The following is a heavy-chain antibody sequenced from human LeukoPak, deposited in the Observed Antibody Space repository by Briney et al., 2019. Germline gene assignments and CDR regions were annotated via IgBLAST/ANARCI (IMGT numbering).Heavy chain of an antibody. V-gene: IGHV1-8*02. J-gene: IGHJ3*02. Sequence: ASVKVSCKASGGTFSSYAISWVRQAPGQGLEWMGWMKPHSGNTGYAQKFQGRVTMTRDTSITTAYMELGSLRSDDTAIYYCKMAKEGNAFDIWGQGTMVTVSS. CDR3: KMAKEGNAFDI. CDR1: GGTFSSYA. CDR2: MKPHSGNT. D-gene: IGHD5-24*01.